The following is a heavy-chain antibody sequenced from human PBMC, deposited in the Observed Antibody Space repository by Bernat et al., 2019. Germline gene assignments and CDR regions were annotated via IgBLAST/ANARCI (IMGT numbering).Heavy chain of an antibody. D-gene: IGHD6-13*01. CDR3: ARHDYSRLVDY. Sequence: QVQLQQWGAGLLKPSETLSLTCAVYGGSFSSSSYYWGWIRQPPGKGLEWIGSIYYSGSTYYNPSLKSRVTISVDTSKNQFSLKLSSVTAADTAVYYCARHDYSRLVDYWGQGTLVTVSS. CDR2: IYYSGST. J-gene: IGHJ4*02. CDR1: GGSFSSSSYY. V-gene: IGHV4-39*01.